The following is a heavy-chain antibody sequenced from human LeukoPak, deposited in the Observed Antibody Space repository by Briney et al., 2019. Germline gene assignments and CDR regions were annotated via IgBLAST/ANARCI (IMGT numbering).Heavy chain of an antibody. V-gene: IGHV1-2*02. Sequence: GASVKVSCKASGYTFTGDYMHWVRQAPGQGLEWMGWINPNSGGTNYVQKFQGRVTMTRDTSITTAYMQLSRLRSDDTAAYYCASSPTSECSGGSCYSYWGQGTLVTVSS. D-gene: IGHD2-15*01. CDR2: INPNSGGT. CDR1: GYTFTGDY. J-gene: IGHJ4*02. CDR3: ASSPTSECSGGSCYSY.